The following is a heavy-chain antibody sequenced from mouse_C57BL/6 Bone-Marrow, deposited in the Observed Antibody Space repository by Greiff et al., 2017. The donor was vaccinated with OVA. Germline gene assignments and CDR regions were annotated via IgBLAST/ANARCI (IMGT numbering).Heavy chain of an antibody. CDR2: IRSKSNNYAT. J-gene: IGHJ4*01. V-gene: IGHV10-1*01. CDR3: VRHRGRDYAMDY. Sequence: DVMLVESGGGLVQPKGSLKLSCAASGFSFNTYAMNWVRQAPGQGLEWVARIRSKSNNYATYYAESVKDRFTISRDDSESMLYLQMNNLKTEDTAMDYCVRHRGRDYAMDYWGQGTSVTVSS. D-gene: IGHD3-3*01. CDR1: GFSFNTYA.